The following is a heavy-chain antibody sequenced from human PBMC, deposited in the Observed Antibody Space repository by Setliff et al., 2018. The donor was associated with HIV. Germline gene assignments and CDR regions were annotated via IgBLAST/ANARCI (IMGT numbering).Heavy chain of an antibody. CDR3: ARRGIAAAGSDS. V-gene: IGHV4-59*08. J-gene: IGHJ4*02. Sequence: SETLSLTCTVSGGSISSYYWSWIRQPPGKGLEWIGEINHRGRTRYNPSLKSRVTISVDTSKNQFSLKLNSVTAADTAVYYCARRGIAAAGSDSWGQGTLVTVSS. CDR1: GGSISSYY. D-gene: IGHD6-13*01. CDR2: INHRGRT.